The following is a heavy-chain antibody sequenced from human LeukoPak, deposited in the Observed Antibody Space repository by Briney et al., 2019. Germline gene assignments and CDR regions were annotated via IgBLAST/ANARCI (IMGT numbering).Heavy chain of an antibody. CDR3: ARTSHYVDIAATIPYGIYYFDY. CDR1: GYTFTSYD. D-gene: IGHD5-12*01. J-gene: IGHJ4*02. V-gene: IGHV1-8*01. Sequence: ASVKVSRKASGYTFTSYDINWVRQATGQGLEWMGWMNPNSGNTGYAQKFQGRVTMTRNTSISTAYMELSSLRSEDTAVYYCARTSHYVDIAATIPYGIYYFDYWGQGTLVTVSS. CDR2: MNPNSGNT.